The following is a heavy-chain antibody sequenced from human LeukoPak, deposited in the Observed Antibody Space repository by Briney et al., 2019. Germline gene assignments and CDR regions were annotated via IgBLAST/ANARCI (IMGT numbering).Heavy chain of an antibody. D-gene: IGHD5-12*01. Sequence: ASVNVSCTASGYTFTSYDINWVRQAPGQGLEWMGWMNPNSGNTVYAQKFQGRVTMTRNTSISTAYMELSSLRSEDTAVYYCARPLSGIWGQGTLVTVSS. CDR3: ARPLSGI. J-gene: IGHJ4*02. V-gene: IGHV1-8*01. CDR1: GYTFTSYD. CDR2: MNPNSGNT.